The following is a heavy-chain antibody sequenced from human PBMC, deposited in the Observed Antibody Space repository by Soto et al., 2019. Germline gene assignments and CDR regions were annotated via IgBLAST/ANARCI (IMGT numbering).Heavy chain of an antibody. CDR2: ISSSSRTI. CDR3: ARDIGCSGGSCYDYGMDV. Sequence: SRTLACATRWSAFEGYSTNWVSEAAGKGLEWVSYISSSSRTIYYADSVKGRLTISRDNANNSLYLQMNSLRDEDTAVYYCARDIGCSGGSCYDYGMDVWGQGT. CDR1: WSAFEGYS. V-gene: IGHV3-48*02. D-gene: IGHD2-15*01. J-gene: IGHJ6*02.